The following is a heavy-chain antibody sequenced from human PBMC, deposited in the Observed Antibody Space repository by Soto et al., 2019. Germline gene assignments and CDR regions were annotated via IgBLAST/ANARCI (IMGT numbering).Heavy chain of an antibody. CDR3: AKEAYCSSTSCYYFDY. CDR2: ISYDGSNK. Sequence: GGSLRLSCAASGFTFSSYGMHWVRQAPGKGLEWVAVISYDGSNKYYADSVKGRFTISRDNSKNTLYLQMNSLRAEDTAVYYCAKEAYCSSTSCYYFDYWGQGTLVTVSS. D-gene: IGHD2-2*01. J-gene: IGHJ4*02. V-gene: IGHV3-30*18. CDR1: GFTFSSYG.